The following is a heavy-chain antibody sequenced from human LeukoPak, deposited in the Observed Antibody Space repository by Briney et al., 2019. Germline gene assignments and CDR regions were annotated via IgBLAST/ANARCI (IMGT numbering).Heavy chain of an antibody. J-gene: IGHJ4*02. V-gene: IGHV4-59*12. Sequence: PSETLSLTCTVSGGSISSYYWSWIRQPPGKGLEWIGYIYYSGSTNYNPSLKSRVTISVDTSKNQFSLKLSSVTAADTAVYYCARDNPPPYWGQGTLVTVSS. CDR2: IYYSGST. CDR1: GGSISSYY. CDR3: ARDNPPPY.